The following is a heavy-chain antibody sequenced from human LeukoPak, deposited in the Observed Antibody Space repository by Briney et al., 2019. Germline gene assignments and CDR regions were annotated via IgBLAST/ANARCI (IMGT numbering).Heavy chain of an antibody. CDR3: AKGGATVIDY. V-gene: IGHV3-74*01. CDR1: GFTFSNYW. Sequence: GGSLRLSCAASGFTFSNYWMHWVRQAPGKGLVWVSRINSDGSSTTSADSVKGRFTISRDNAKNTLYLQMNSLRAEDTAVYYCAKGGATVIDYWGQGTLVTISS. D-gene: IGHD4-17*01. CDR2: INSDGSST. J-gene: IGHJ4*02.